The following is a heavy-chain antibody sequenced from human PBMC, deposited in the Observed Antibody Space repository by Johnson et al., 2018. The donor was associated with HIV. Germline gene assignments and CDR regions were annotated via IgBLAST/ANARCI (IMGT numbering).Heavy chain of an antibody. J-gene: IGHJ3*02. CDR3: AKGPYSSSWYGVAFDI. V-gene: IGHV3-30*02. CDR1: GFTFSSYA. CDR2: IRYDGSNK. D-gene: IGHD6-13*01. Sequence: QVQLVESGGGVARPGGSLRLSCAASGFTFSSYAMSWVRQAPGKGLEWVAFIRYDGSNKYYADSVKGRFTISRDNSKNMLYLQMNSLRAEDTAVYYCAKGPYSSSWYGVAFDIWGQGTMVTVSS.